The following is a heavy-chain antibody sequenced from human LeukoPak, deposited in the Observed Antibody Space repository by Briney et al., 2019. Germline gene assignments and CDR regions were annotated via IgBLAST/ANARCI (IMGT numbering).Heavy chain of an antibody. CDR3: ARGYDSSGYYYAYYFDY. D-gene: IGHD3-22*01. V-gene: IGHV3-30-3*01. CDR1: GFTFSSYA. CDR2: ISYDGSNK. J-gene: IGHJ4*02. Sequence: GGSLRLSCAASGFTFSSYAMHWVRQAPDKGLEWVAVISYDGSNKYYADSVKGRFTISRDNSKNTLYLQMNSLRAEDTAVYYCARGYDSSGYYYAYYFDYWGQGTLVTVSS.